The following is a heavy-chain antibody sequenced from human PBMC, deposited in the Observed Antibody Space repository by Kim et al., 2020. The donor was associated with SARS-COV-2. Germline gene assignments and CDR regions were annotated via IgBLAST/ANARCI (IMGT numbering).Heavy chain of an antibody. CDR2: KAFGETT. CDR3: TTLTY. Sequence: KAFGETTEYAASVKGSFTISRDDSKSIAYLQMNSLKTEDTAVYYCTTLTYWGLGTLVTVSS. J-gene: IGHJ4*02. V-gene: IGHV3-49*02.